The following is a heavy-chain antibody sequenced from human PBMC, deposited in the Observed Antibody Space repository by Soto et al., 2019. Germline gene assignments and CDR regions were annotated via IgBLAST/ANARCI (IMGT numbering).Heavy chain of an antibody. J-gene: IGHJ6*02. CDR2: IVVGSANT. D-gene: IGHD6-19*01. CDR1: GFTFSSSA. CDR3: AADQGLSVGYLYYYGMDV. V-gene: IGHV1-58*01. Sequence: ASVKVSCKASGFTFSSSAVQWVRQARGQRPEWIGSIVVGSANTNYAQKFQERVTITRDMSTSTAYMELSSLRPEDTAVYYCAADQGLSVGYLYYYGMDVWGQGTTVTVSS.